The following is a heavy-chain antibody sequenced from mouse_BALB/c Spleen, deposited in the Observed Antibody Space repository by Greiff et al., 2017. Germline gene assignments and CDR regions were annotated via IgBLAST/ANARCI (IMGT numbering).Heavy chain of an antibody. CDR1: GFTFSSYA. D-gene: IGHD2-4*01. V-gene: IGHV5-9-4*01. CDR2: ISSGGSYT. J-gene: IGHJ3*01. CDR3: AIYDYDAWFAY. Sequence: EVHLVESGGGLVKPGGSLKLSCAASGFTFSSYAMSWVRQSPEKRLEWVAEISSGGSYTYYPDTVTGRFTISRDNAKNTLYLEMSSLRSEDTAMYYCAIYDYDAWFAYWGQGTLVTVSA.